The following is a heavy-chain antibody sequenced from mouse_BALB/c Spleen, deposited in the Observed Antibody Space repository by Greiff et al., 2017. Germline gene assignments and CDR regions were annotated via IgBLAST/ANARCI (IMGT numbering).Heavy chain of an antibody. D-gene: IGHD2-1*01. CDR2: IRLKSNNYAT. CDR1: GFTFSNYW. Sequence: EVKLQESGGGLVQPGGSMKLSCVASGFTFSNYWMNWVRQSPEKGLEWVAEIRLKSNNYATHYAESVKGRFTISRDDSKSSVYLQMNNLRAEDTGIYYCTRGYGNYASWFAYWGQGTLVTVSA. J-gene: IGHJ3*01. CDR3: TRGYGNYASWFAY. V-gene: IGHV6-6*02.